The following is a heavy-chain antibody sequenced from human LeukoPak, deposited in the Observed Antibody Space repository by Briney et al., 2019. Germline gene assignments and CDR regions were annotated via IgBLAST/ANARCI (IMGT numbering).Heavy chain of an antibody. CDR2: IYYSGST. J-gene: IGHJ4*02. Sequence: SETLSLTCTVSGGSISSSSYYWGWIRQPPGKGLEWIGYIYYSGSTYYNPSLKSRVTISVDTSKNQFSLKLSSVTAADTAVYYCASGGIGNYYGSGSSWGLDYWGQGTLVTVSS. CDR3: ASGGIGNYYGSGSSWGLDY. V-gene: IGHV4-30-4*08. D-gene: IGHD3-10*01. CDR1: GGSISSSSYY.